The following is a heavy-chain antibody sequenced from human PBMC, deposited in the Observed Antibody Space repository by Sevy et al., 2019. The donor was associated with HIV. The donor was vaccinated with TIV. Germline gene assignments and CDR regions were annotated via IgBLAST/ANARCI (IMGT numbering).Heavy chain of an antibody. Sequence: GGSLRLSCAASGFIFNTYAMHWVRQAPGKGLELVAVISYDGINKYYADSVKGRFTISRDNSRNTLDLQMNSLRSEDTALYYCASTGYCTGGSCYSPFGYWGQGTLVTVSS. CDR3: ASTGYCTGGSCYSPFGY. V-gene: IGHV3-30-3*01. J-gene: IGHJ4*02. CDR2: ISYDGINK. CDR1: GFIFNTYA. D-gene: IGHD2-15*01.